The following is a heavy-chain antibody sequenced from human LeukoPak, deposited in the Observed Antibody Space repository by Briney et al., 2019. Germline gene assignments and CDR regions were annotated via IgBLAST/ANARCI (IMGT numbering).Heavy chain of an antibody. Sequence: SETLSLTCTVSGGSISSYYWSWIRQPPGKGLEWIGYIYYSGSTNYNPSLKSRVTISVDTSKNQFSLKLSSVTAADTAVYYCARGEDYYDSSGTPGAFDIWGQGTMVTVSS. CDR3: ARGEDYYDSSGTPGAFDI. V-gene: IGHV4-59*01. CDR1: GGSISSYY. CDR2: IYYSGST. J-gene: IGHJ3*02. D-gene: IGHD3-22*01.